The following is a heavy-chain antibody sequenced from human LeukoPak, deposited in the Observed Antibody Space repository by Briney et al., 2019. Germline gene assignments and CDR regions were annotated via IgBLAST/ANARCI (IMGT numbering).Heavy chain of an antibody. J-gene: IGHJ4*02. CDR2: IIPILGIA. CDR3: ASVGRIAAAGTVPFDY. D-gene: IGHD6-13*01. V-gene: IGHV1-69*04. Sequence: GASAKVSCKASGGTFSSYAISWVRQAPGQGLEWMGRIIPILGIANYAQKFQGRVTITADKSTSTAYMELSSLRSEDTAVYYCASVGRIAAAGTVPFDYWGQGTLVTVSS. CDR1: GGTFSSYA.